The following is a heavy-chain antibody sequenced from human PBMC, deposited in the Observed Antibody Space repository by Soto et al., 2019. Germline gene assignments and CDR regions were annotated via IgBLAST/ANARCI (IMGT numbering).Heavy chain of an antibody. V-gene: IGHV3-21*01. CDR1: GFTFSSYS. Sequence: GGSLRLSCAASGFTFSSYSMNWVHQAPGKGLEWVSSISSSSSYIYYADSVKGRFTISRDNAKNSLYLQMNSLRAEDTAVYYCARDPYYDSSGYYYDAYWGQGTLVTVSS. CDR2: ISSSSSYI. CDR3: ARDPYYDSSGYYYDAY. D-gene: IGHD3-22*01. J-gene: IGHJ4*02.